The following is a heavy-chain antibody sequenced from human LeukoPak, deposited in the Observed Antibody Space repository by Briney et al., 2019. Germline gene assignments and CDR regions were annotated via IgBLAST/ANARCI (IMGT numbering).Heavy chain of an antibody. D-gene: IGHD2-21*01. Sequence: SETLSLTCTVSGGPISGTTFYWGWIRQPPGKGLEWIGSMYYSGATYSDPSLKSRVTISVDTSKNQFSLKLTSMTAADTAVYFCARDGEYRNWFDPWGQGTLVTVSS. CDR1: GGPISGTTFY. V-gene: IGHV4-39*07. CDR2: MYYSGAT. CDR3: ARDGEYRNWFDP. J-gene: IGHJ5*02.